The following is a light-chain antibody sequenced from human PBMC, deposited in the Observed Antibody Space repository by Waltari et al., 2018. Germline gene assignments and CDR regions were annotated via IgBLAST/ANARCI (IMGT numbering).Light chain of an antibody. CDR1: SRDVGGYNF. CDR2: EVY. V-gene: IGLV2-14*01. J-gene: IGLJ2*01. CDR3: SSYTSSSTGI. Sequence: QSALTQPASVSGSPGQSITISCTGTSRDVGGYNFVSWYRQPPGKAPKLKIYEVYNRPSGVSYRFSGSKSGNTAALTISGLQAEDEADYYCSSYTSSSTGIFGGGTKLTVL.